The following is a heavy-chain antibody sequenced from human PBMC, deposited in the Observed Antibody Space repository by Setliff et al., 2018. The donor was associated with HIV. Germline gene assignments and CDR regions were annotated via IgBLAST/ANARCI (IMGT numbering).Heavy chain of an antibody. Sequence: PSETLSLTCAVSGYYIRSGYYWGWIRQPPGKGLEWIGTIRHSGSTYYSPSLKSRLSMSVDTSKNQFSLKLTSVTAADTAVYYCARDGRDVHYWGQGTLVTVSS. V-gene: IGHV4-38-2*02. CDR3: ARDGRDVHY. CDR1: GYYIRSGYY. CDR2: IRHSGST. J-gene: IGHJ4*02.